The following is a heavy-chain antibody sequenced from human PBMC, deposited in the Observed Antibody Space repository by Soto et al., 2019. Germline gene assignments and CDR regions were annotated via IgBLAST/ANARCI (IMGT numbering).Heavy chain of an antibody. D-gene: IGHD5-12*01. CDR2: IRSKAYGGTT. CDR3: TRIEMATYYYYYYGMDV. J-gene: IGHJ6*02. CDR1: GFTFGDYA. V-gene: IGHV3-49*03. Sequence: QTGGSLRLSCTASGFTFGDYAMSWFRQAPGKGLEWVGFIRSKAYGGTTEYAASVKGRFTISRDDSKSIAYLQMNSLKTEDTAVYYCTRIEMATYYYYYYGMDVWSQGTTVTVSS.